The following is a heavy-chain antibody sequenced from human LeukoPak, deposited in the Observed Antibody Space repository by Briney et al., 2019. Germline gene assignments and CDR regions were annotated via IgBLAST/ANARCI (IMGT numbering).Heavy chain of an antibody. CDR3: VKDYYESNGYWHDAFDV. CDR1: GYTFISYG. J-gene: IGHJ3*01. V-gene: IGHV1-18*01. Sequence: ASVKVSCKSSGYTFISYGISWVRQAPGQGLEWMGWISTDNGKTNYAQKVQGRVTMTTDTSTSTVYMELRSLRSDDTAVYYCVKDYYESNGYWHDAFDVWGQGTMVTVSS. D-gene: IGHD3-22*01. CDR2: ISTDNGKT.